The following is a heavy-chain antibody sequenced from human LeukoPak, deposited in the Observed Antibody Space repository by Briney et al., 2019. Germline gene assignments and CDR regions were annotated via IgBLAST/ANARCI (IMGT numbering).Heavy chain of an antibody. Sequence: ASVKVSCKASGYTFTSYGISWVRQAPGQGLEWMGWISAYNGKTNYAQKLQGRVTMTTDTSTSTAYMELRSLRSDDPAVYYCARDLETPMVTPYYMDVWGKGTTVTVSS. CDR1: GYTFTSYG. V-gene: IGHV1-18*01. J-gene: IGHJ6*03. D-gene: IGHD5-18*01. CDR3: ARDLETPMVTPYYMDV. CDR2: ISAYNGKT.